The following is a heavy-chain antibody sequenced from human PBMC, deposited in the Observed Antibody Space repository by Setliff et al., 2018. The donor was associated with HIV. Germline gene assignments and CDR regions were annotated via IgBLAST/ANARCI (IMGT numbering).Heavy chain of an antibody. J-gene: IGHJ4*02. CDR3: AAQDLDLGKYYYMYY. V-gene: IGHV4-39*07. D-gene: IGHD1-26*01. CDR1: GGSISRSTHH. CDR2: LSSKGQA. Sequence: NPSETLSLTCTVSGGSISRSTHHWAWIRQPPGKGLEWIGALSSKGQAYYNPSLQSRVAISIDSSKNLFSLRLDSLTAADTAVYYCAAQDLDLGKYYYMYYWGPGALVTVSS.